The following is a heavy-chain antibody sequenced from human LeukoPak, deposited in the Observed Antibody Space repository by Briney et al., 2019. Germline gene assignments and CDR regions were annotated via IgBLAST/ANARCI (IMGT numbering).Heavy chain of an antibody. CDR2: INSDSGFT. D-gene: IGHD3-9*01. V-gene: IGHV1-2*02. J-gene: IGHJ5*02. Sequence: ASVKVSCKASGYTFTGYYMNWVRQAPGQGLEWMGWINSDSGFTKYAQKFQGRVTMTRDTSITTVYMDLTRLTSDDTDVYYCARNFDMKGFDPWGQGTLVTVSS. CDR1: GYTFTGYY. CDR3: ARNFDMKGFDP.